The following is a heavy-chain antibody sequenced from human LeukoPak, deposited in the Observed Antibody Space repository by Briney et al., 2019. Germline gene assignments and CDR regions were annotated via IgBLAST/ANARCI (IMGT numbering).Heavy chain of an antibody. J-gene: IGHJ2*01. V-gene: IGHV4-39*01. CDR1: GGTIKNENYY. D-gene: IGHD2-15*01. CDR2: FYYSGST. CDR3: ARYRYCLSSWCPGRERYFDL. Sequence: SNTSCFTSIFSGGTIKNENYYLRWIRQAPPKRLEWTSNFYYSGSTYYRPSLKSRVTISVDTSNNQFSLKLSSVTAADTAVYYCARYRYCLSSWCPGRERYFDLWGRGTLVTVSS.